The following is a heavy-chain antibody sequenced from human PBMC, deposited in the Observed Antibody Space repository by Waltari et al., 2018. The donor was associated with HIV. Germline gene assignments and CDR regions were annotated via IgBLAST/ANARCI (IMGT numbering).Heavy chain of an antibody. J-gene: IGHJ4*02. CDR3: ARAICVTFYGVVTCYFDS. Sequence: QVQLQQWGAGLLKPSETLSLTCAVYGGSFSGYSWTWLRQPPGKGLEWIGEINRSGSTNYDPSLKSRVTISEDMSKNQFSLKVRSVTAADTAVYYCARAICVTFYGVVTCYFDSWGQGTLVAVSS. CDR1: GGSFSGYS. D-gene: IGHD3-3*01. CDR2: INRSGST. V-gene: IGHV4-34*01.